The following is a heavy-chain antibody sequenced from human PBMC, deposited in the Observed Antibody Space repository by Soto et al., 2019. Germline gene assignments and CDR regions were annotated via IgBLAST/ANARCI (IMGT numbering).Heavy chain of an antibody. CDR3: ARGQYFGSGSTD. CDR1: GDSISGGGFS. CDR2: IYPSGTS. J-gene: IGHJ4*01. Sequence: KASETLSLTCAVSGDSISGGGFSWNWIRHSPGKGLEWIGYIYPSGTSYYNPSLKSRVTISVDKSQNQFSLRLSSMTAADTAVYYFARGQYFGSGSTDWGHGTLVTVSS. V-gene: IGHV4-30-2*06. D-gene: IGHD3-10*01.